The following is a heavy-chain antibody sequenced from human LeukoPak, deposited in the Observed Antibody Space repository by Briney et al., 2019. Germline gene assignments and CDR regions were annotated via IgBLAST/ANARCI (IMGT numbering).Heavy chain of an antibody. D-gene: IGHD1-26*01. CDR3: AREIKRWELLKPHHYYYYYMDV. J-gene: IGHJ6*03. Sequence: ASVKVSCKASGYTFTSHYIYWVRQAPGQGLEWMGIINPSGGSTNYAQKFQGRVTMTRDTSTSTVYMELSSLRSDDTAVYYCAREIKRWELLKPHHYYYYYMDVWGKGTTVTVSS. V-gene: IGHV1-46*01. CDR2: INPSGGST. CDR1: GYTFTSHY.